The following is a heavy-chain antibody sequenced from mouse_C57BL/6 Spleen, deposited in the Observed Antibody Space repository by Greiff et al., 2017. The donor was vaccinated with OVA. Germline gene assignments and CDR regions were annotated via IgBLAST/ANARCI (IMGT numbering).Heavy chain of an antibody. CDR2: ISSGGDYS. Sequence: EVKLMESGAGLVKPGGSLKLSCAASGFTFSSYAMSWVRQTPEKRLEWVAYISSGGDYSYYADTVKGRFTISRDNARNTLYLQMSSLKSEDTAMYYCTRGYRDFDVWGTGTTVTVSS. D-gene: IGHD2-12*01. J-gene: IGHJ1*03. CDR1: GFTFSSYA. CDR3: TRGYRDFDV. V-gene: IGHV5-9-1*02.